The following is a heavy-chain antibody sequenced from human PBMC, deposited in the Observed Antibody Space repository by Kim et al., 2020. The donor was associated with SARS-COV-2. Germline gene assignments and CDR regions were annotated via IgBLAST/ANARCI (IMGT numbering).Heavy chain of an antibody. D-gene: IGHD1-26*01. Sequence: GGSLRLSSTASGFTFSNNWMSWVRQAPGKGLEWVAHIKQDGSETYYVDSVKGRFTISRDNAKNSLYLQMNNLRAEDTAVYYCVTWGGSTNYWGQGTLVTVSS. J-gene: IGHJ4*02. CDR1: GFTFSNNW. CDR3: VTWGGSTNY. V-gene: IGHV3-7*03. CDR2: IKQDGSET.